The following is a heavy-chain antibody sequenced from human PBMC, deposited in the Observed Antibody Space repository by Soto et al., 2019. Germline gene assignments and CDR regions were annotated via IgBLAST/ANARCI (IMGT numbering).Heavy chain of an antibody. CDR2: IYWDDDT. V-gene: IGHV2-5*02. CDR1: GFSFSADGVG. D-gene: IGHD3-16*01. Sequence: HITLNESGPTLVKPTQTLTLTCIFSGFSFSADGVGVGWIRQPPGKTLEWLALIYWDDDTRYRPSLKSRLTITKDSSKNQVVLTMTNMDPLDTATYYCAHAFGGTSWPNDAFDVWGQGTVVTVSS. CDR3: AHAFGGTSWPNDAFDV. J-gene: IGHJ3*01.